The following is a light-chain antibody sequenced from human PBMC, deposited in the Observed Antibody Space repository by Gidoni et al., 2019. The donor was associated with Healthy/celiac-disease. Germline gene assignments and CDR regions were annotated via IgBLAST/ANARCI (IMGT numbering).Light chain of an antibody. J-gene: IGKJ4*01. Sequence: DIVMTQSPDSLAVSLGERATINCKSSQSVLYSSNNKNYLAWYQQKPGQPPKLLIYWASTRESGVPDRFSGSGSGTDFTLTISSLQAEDVAVYYCQQYYSPLLTFGGXTKVEIK. CDR2: WAS. V-gene: IGKV4-1*01. CDR1: QSVLYSSNNKNY. CDR3: QQYYSPLLT.